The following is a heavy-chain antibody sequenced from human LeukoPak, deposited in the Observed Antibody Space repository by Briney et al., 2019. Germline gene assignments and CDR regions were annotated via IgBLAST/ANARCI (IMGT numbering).Heavy chain of an antibody. Sequence: PSETLSLTCTVSGGSISSYYWSWIRQPPGKGLEWIGYIYYSGSTNYNPSLKSRVTISVDTSKNQFSLKLSSVTVADTAVYYCARRVVRGVSYYFDYWGQGTLVTVSS. J-gene: IGHJ4*02. CDR3: ARRVVRGVSYYFDY. D-gene: IGHD3-10*01. CDR2: IYYSGST. V-gene: IGHV4-59*08. CDR1: GGSISSYY.